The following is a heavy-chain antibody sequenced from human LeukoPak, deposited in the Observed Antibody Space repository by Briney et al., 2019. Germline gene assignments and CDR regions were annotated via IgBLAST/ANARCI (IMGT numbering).Heavy chain of an antibody. CDR3: ATSRGVDYYYYMDV. CDR1: GYTFTSYY. V-gene: IGHV1-2*02. Sequence: ASVEVSCKASGYTFTSYYMHWVRQAPGQGLEWMGWINPNSGGTNYAQKFQGRVTMTRDTSISTAYMELSRLRSDDTAVYYCATSRGVDYYYYMDVWGKGTTVTVSS. J-gene: IGHJ6*03. CDR2: INPNSGGT.